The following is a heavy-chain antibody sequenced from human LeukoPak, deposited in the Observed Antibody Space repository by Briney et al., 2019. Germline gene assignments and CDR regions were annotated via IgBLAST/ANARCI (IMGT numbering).Heavy chain of an antibody. V-gene: IGHV1-69*04. D-gene: IGHD3-22*01. Sequence: SVKVSCKASGGTFSSYAISWVRQAPGQGLEWMGRIIPIHGIANYAQKFQGRVTITADKSTSIAYMELSSLRSEDTAVYYCARVSQRSAYYDSREDYWGQGTLVTVSS. J-gene: IGHJ4*02. CDR2: IIPIHGIA. CDR3: ARVSQRSAYYDSREDY. CDR1: GGTFSSYA.